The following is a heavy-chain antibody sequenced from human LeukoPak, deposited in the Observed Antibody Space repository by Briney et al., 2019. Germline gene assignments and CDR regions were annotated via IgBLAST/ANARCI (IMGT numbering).Heavy chain of an antibody. J-gene: IGHJ4*02. CDR3: ARLRAVAAV. CDR1: GGSISSSNW. D-gene: IGHD6-19*01. V-gene: IGHV4-4*02. Sequence: SGTLSLTCAVSGGSISSSNWWSWVRQPPGKGLEWIGEINHSGSTNYNPSLKSRVTISVDTSKNQFSLKLSSVTAADTAVYYCARLRAVAAVWGQGTLVTVSS. CDR2: INHSGST.